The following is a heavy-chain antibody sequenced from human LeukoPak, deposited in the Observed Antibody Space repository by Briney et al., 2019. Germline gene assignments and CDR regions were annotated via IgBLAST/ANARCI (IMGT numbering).Heavy chain of an antibody. CDR3: ARDENGDYYFDY. CDR2: ISSSSSYI. Sequence: GGSLRLSCAASGFTFSSYSMNWVRQAPGKGLEWVSSISSSSSYIYYADSVKGRFTISRDNAKNSLYLQMSSLRAEDTAVYYCARDENGDYYFDYWGQGTLVTVSS. CDR1: GFTFSSYS. D-gene: IGHD4-17*01. J-gene: IGHJ4*02. V-gene: IGHV3-21*01.